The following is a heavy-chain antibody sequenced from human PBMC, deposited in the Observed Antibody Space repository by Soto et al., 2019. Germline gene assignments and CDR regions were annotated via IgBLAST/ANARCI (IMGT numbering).Heavy chain of an antibody. J-gene: IGHJ3*01. V-gene: IGHV3-23*01. CDR2: ISGDDGSG. Sequence: GGSLRLSCVASGVTFTTNAMDWVRQAPGKGLEWVSFISGDDGSGNYADSVKGRFTISRDNSKNTLYLQMNSLRAEDTAIYYCVKEASGWMSRGSFDLWGRGTMVTVSS. CDR1: GVTFTTNA. D-gene: IGHD6-19*01. CDR3: VKEASGWMSRGSFDL.